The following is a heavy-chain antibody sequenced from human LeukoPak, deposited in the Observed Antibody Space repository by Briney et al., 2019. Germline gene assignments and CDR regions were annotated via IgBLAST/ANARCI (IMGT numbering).Heavy chain of an antibody. CDR3: ARDHVGGKYYYMDV. CDR1: GFTFSNYW. D-gene: IGHD3-16*01. J-gene: IGHJ6*03. Sequence: GGSLRLSCIASGFTFSNYWLTWVRQAPGKGLECVANIKQDGSEKSYVDSVKGRFTISRDNAKNSVYLQMNSLRVEDTAVYYCARDHVGGKYYYMDVWGKGTTVTVSS. V-gene: IGHV3-7*01. CDR2: IKQDGSEK.